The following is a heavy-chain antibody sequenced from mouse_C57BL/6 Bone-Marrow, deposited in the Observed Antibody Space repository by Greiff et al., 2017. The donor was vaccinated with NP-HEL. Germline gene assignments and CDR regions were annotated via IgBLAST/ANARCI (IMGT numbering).Heavy chain of an antibody. CDR2: IYPGGGYT. V-gene: IGHV1-63*01. CDR3: ARDGYLYAMDY. D-gene: IGHD2-3*01. CDR1: GYTFTNYW. Sequence: QVQLQQSGAELVRPGTSVKMSCTASGYTFTNYWIGWAKQRPGHGLEWIGDIYPGGGYTNYNEKFKGKATLTADKSSSTAYMQFSSLTSEDSAIYYCARDGYLYAMDYWGQGTSVTVSS. J-gene: IGHJ4*01.